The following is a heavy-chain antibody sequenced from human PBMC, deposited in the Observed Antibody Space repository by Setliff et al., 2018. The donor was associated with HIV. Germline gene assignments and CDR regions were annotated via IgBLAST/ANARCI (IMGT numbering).Heavy chain of an antibody. V-gene: IGHV2-5*01. CDR2: SHWNDAN. CDR3: ARGSESYYNPDAFDI. CDR1: GFSLTTSGVG. Sequence: GSGPTLVNPTQTLTLTCTFSGFSLTTSGVGVGWIRQPPGKALEWLAVSHWNDANHYSPSLKTRLSITKDTSKNQMVLTMTNMDPVDTATYYCARGSESYYNPDAFDIWGQGTMVTVSS. J-gene: IGHJ3*02. D-gene: IGHD3-10*01.